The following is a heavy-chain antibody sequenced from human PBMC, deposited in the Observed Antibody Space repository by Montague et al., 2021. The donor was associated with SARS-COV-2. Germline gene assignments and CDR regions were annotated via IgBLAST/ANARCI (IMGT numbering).Heavy chain of an antibody. CDR1: GGSISSSSYY. V-gene: IGHV4-39*01. J-gene: IGHJ5*02. D-gene: IGHD3-10*01. CDR2: IYYSGST. Sequence: SETLSLTCTVSGGSISSSSYYWGWIRQPPGKGLEWIGSIYYSGSTYYNPSLKSRVTISVDTSKNQFSLKLSSVTAADTAVCYCARHAPAITMVRGVKLLDWFDPWGQGTLVTVSS. CDR3: ARHAPAITMVRGVKLLDWFDP.